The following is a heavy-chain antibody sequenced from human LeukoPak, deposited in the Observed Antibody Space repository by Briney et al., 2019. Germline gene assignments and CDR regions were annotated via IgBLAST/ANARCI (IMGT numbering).Heavy chain of an antibody. CDR3: ARTATDTGEFDY. CDR1: GFTVSSNY. Sequence: GGSLRLSCAASGFTVSSNYMNWVRQAPGKGLECVSSISSSSSSIYYADSVKGRFTISRDDAKNSLYLQMNSLRAEDTAVYYCARTATDTGEFDYWGQGTLVTVSS. CDR2: ISSSSSSI. D-gene: IGHD6-13*01. V-gene: IGHV3-21*01. J-gene: IGHJ4*02.